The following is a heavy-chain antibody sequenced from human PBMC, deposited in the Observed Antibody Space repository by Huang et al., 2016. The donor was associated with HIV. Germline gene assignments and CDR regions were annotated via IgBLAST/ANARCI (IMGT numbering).Heavy chain of an antibody. CDR2: VSGYNIYT. CDR1: GYNFKTHA. CDR3: ARRVGSGWYGEIDY. V-gene: IGHV1-18*04. D-gene: IGHD6-19*01. Sequence: QVQLLQSGAEVKKPGASVKISCKTSGYNFKTHAVSWVRQTPGQGLQWMWWVSGYNIYTTYSQRLQGRVTMTTDTATNTVYMELRSLRSDDTAVYYCARRVGSGWYGEIDYWGQGTLVTVSS. J-gene: IGHJ4*02.